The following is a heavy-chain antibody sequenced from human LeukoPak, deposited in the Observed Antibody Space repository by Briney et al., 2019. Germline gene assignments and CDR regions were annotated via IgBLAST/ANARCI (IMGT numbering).Heavy chain of an antibody. CDR1: GGSISSSSYY. D-gene: IGHD2-15*01. V-gene: IGHV4-39*01. CDR2: IYYSGST. CDR3: ARDIVVVVAATLHDYDLGWYFDL. J-gene: IGHJ2*01. Sequence: SETLSLTCTVSGGSISSSSYYWGWIRQPPGKGLEWIGSIYYSGSTYYNPSLKSRVTISVDTSKNQFSLKLSSVTAADTAVYYCARDIVVVVAATLHDYDLGWYFDLWGRGTLVTVSS.